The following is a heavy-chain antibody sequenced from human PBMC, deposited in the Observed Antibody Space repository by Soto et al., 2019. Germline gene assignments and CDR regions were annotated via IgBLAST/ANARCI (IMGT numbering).Heavy chain of an antibody. CDR3: AHAYVGRSLY. D-gene: IGHD3-10*02. V-gene: IGHV2-5*02. Sequence: QITLKESGPTLVKPTQTLTLTCTFSGFSLTTDRVGVGWIRQPPGEALEWLAVIYWDDSKTYRPSLESRLTITKDTSKTQVALTMTNIDSLDTATYYSAHAYVGRSLYWGQGTLVTVSS. CDR1: GFSLTTDRVG. J-gene: IGHJ4*02. CDR2: IYWDDSK.